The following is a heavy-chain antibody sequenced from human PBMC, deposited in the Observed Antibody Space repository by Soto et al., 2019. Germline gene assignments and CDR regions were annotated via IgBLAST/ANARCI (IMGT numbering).Heavy chain of an antibody. Sequence: GGSLRLSCAASGFTFSSYAMSWVRQAPGKGLEWVSAISGSGGSTYYADSVKGRFTISRDNSKNTLYLQMNSLRAEDTAVYYCAKDLRFLEWLLNDRWGQGNLVPVSS. CDR3: AKDLRFLEWLLNDR. CDR2: ISGSGGST. CDR1: GFTFSSYA. J-gene: IGHJ5*02. V-gene: IGHV3-23*01. D-gene: IGHD3-3*01.